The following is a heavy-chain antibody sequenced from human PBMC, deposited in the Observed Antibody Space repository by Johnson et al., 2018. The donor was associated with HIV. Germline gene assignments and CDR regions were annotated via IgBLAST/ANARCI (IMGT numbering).Heavy chain of an antibody. CDR2: ISYDGSNK. V-gene: IGHV3-30-3*01. J-gene: IGHJ3*02. CDR3: ARGVGGAGDDAFDI. CDR1: GFTFSSYA. D-gene: IGHD6-19*01. Sequence: QVQLVESGGGLVQPGGSLRLSCAASGFTFSSYAMHWVRQAPGKGLEWVAVISYDGSNKYYADSVNGRFTISRDNSKNTLYLQMNSLRAEDTAVYYCARGVGGAGDDAFDIWGQGTMVTVSS.